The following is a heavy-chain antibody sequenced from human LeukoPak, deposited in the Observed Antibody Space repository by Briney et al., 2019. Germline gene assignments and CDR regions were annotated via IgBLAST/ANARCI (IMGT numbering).Heavy chain of an antibody. CDR2: IGWNSGKI. V-gene: IGHV3-9*03. D-gene: IGHD5-18*01. CDR1: VFTLSNYA. J-gene: IGHJ4*02. CDR3: VKGYGSNHWKYFDY. Sequence: SLRLSWAACVFTLSNYARRWVRQAPRGGLEWVAGIGWNSGKIDSADSVKGRLTISRDNVKNSLYLQINSLGAEDMGLYYCVKGYGSNHWKYFDYWGQGTLVPLSS.